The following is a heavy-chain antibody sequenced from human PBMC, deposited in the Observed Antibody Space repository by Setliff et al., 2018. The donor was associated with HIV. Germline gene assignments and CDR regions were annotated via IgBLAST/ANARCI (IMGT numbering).Heavy chain of an antibody. J-gene: IGHJ3*01. CDR2: VIPSFATA. CDR3: ANPHDGGAFDV. CDR1: GGTFKNLA. D-gene: IGHD1-1*01. V-gene: IGHV1-69*13. Sequence: SVKVSCKASGGTFKNLAINWVRQAPGQGLEWMGGVIPSFATANYAQKFQGRITITADELTSTVYMDLNSLKSEDSAVYYCANPHDGGAFDVWGQGTAVTVSS.